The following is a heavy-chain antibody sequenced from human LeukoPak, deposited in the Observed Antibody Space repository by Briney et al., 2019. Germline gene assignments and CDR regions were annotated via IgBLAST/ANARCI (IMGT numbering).Heavy chain of an antibody. V-gene: IGHV1-46*02. CDR1: GYVFNTCY. CDR3: ARAYNWNDCFDY. CDR2: INPSTGST. D-gene: IGHD1-20*01. J-gene: IGHJ4*02. Sequence: ASVKVSCRASGYVFNTCYIHWVRQAPGQGLEWMGLINPSTGSTNYAQSFQGRVTVTRDTSTSTVYMELSSLTSEDAAIYFCARAYNWNDCFDYWGQGTPVTVSS.